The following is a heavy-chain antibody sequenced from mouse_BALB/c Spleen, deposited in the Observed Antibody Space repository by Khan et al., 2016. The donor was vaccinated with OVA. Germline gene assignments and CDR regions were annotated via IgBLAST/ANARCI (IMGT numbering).Heavy chain of an antibody. CDR3: TRLGSYYGSTFVL. V-gene: IGHV1-7*01. CDR1: GYTFSTYW. Sequence: QVQLQQSGAELAKPGASVKMSCKASGYTFSTYWMHWVKQRPGQGLEWIGYFNPSTDYADFNQKFKDKATLTADKSSSTAFMQLSSLTSEDSAVYYCTRLGSYYGSTFVLWGQGTTLTVSS. J-gene: IGHJ2*01. D-gene: IGHD1-1*01. CDR2: FNPSTDYA.